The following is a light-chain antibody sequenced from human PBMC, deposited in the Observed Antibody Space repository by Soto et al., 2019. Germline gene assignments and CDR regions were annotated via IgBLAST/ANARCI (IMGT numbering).Light chain of an antibody. Sequence: EIVLTQSPGTLSLSPGEGATLSCRASQSVSSSNLAWYQHKPGQAPRLVMYGSSSSATGIPDRFSGSGSGTDFTLTISRLEPEDFEIYYCQQYGSSPVSFGQGTKLEIK. J-gene: IGKJ2*03. V-gene: IGKV3-20*01. CDR2: GSS. CDR3: QQYGSSPVS. CDR1: QSVSSSN.